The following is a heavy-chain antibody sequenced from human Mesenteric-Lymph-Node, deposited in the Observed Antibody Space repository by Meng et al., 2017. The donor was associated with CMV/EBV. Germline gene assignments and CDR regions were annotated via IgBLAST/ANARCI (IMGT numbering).Heavy chain of an antibody. Sequence: SETLSLTCTVSGGSVSSGSYYWSWIRQPPGKGLEWIGYIYYSGSTNYNPSLKSRVTISVDTSKNQFSLKLSSVTAADTAVYYCARGYYYGSGSAFDYWGQGTLVTVSS. CDR3: ARGYYYGSGSAFDY. CDR1: GGSVSSGSYY. J-gene: IGHJ4*02. V-gene: IGHV4-61*01. CDR2: IYYSGST. D-gene: IGHD3-10*01.